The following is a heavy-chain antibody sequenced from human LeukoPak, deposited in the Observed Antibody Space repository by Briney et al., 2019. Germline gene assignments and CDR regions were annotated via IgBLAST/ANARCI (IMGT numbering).Heavy chain of an antibody. J-gene: IGHJ4*02. D-gene: IGHD5-24*01. V-gene: IGHV3-66*02. CDR2: IYAGGST. CDR3: AREAPGGMATIL. CDR1: GFTVSSKY. Sequence: GGSLRRSGAASGFTVSSKYMSWVGQAPGKGLGWVSVIYAGGSTYYAGSVKGRFTISRDNSKNTLYLQMNSLRAEDTAVYYCAREAPGGMATILWGQGTLVTVSS.